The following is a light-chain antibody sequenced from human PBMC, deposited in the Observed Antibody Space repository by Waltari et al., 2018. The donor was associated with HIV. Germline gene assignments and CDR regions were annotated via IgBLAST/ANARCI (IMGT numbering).Light chain of an antibody. Sequence: QSALTQPASVSGSPGQSITISCTGTSSDVGSYNLVSWYQQHPGKAPKLMIYEVSKRTSGVSNRFSASKSANTASLTISGLQAEDEADYYCCSYAGSNTQVFGTGTKVTVL. CDR1: SSDVGSYNL. V-gene: IGLV2-23*02. CDR2: EVS. CDR3: CSYAGSNTQV. J-gene: IGLJ1*01.